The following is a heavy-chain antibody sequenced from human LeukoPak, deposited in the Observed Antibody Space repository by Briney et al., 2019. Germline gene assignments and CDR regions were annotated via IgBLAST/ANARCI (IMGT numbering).Heavy chain of an antibody. Sequence: GGSLRLSCAASGFTVNRTYMSWVRQARGRGLEWVSSISSSSSYIYYADSVKGRFTISRDNAKNSLYLQMNSLRAEDTAVYYCARGKGGGDYWGQGTLVTVSS. V-gene: IGHV3-21*01. J-gene: IGHJ4*02. CDR1: GFTVNRTY. D-gene: IGHD3-16*01. CDR2: ISSSSSYI. CDR3: ARGKGGGDY.